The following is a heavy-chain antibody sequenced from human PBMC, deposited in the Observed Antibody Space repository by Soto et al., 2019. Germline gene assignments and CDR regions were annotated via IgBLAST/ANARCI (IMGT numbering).Heavy chain of an antibody. J-gene: IGHJ4*02. CDR2: IWNDGSYK. CDR3: AREGSYDTMDY. V-gene: IGHV3-33*01. CDR1: GFSFSTYA. D-gene: IGHD3-22*01. Sequence: PGGSLRLSCAASGFSFSTYAMHWVRQAPGKGLEWMTVIWNDGSYKYYADSVKGRFTISRDNARNSLFLQMNSLRAEDTALYYCAREGSYDTMDYWGLGTLVTVSS.